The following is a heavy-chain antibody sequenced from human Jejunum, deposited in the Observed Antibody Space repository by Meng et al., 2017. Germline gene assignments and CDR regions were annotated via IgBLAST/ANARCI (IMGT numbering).Heavy chain of an antibody. Sequence: GESLKISCAASGFTFTSCTMSCVRQAPGKCLAWVSGISDSGSNTYYADSVKGRFTVSRDNSENTMFLQMNSLRAEDTAVYYCARGPNGQCPYYWGEGTLVTVSS. CDR1: GFTFTSCT. D-gene: IGHD6-19*01. V-gene: IGHV3-23*01. J-gene: IGHJ4*02. CDR2: ISDSGSNT. CDR3: ARGPNGQCPYY.